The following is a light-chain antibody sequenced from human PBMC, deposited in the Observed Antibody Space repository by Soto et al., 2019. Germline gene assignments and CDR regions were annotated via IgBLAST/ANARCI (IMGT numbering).Light chain of an antibody. CDR2: KND. J-gene: IGLJ2*01. CDR1: DSNIGRSH. Sequence: QSVLTQSPSASGTPGQRVPISCSGSDSNIGRSHVHWYHQLPRTAPKLLIYKNDQRPSGVPDRFSGSKSGTSASLAISGLRSEDEADYYCAAWDDRLSGPVFGGGTKLTVL. CDR3: AAWDDRLSGPV. V-gene: IGLV1-47*01.